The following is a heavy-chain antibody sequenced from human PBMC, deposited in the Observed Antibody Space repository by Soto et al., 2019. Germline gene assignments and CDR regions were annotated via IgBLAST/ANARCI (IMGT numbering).Heavy chain of an antibody. CDR3: ARDLVPGYTGFSDY. J-gene: IGHJ4*02. V-gene: IGHV4-59*01. CDR1: GGSISSYY. CDR2: IYYSGST. Sequence: SETLSLTCTVSGGSISSYYWSWIRQPPGKGLEWIGYIYYSGSTNYNPSLKSRVTISVDTSKNQFSLKLRSLTSDDTAVYYCARDLVPGYTGFSDYWGQGTLVTVSS. D-gene: IGHD5-12*01.